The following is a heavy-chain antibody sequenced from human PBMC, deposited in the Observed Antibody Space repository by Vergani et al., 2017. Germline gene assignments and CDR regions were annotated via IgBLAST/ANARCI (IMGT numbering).Heavy chain of an antibody. Sequence: QVQLQESGPGLVKPSQTLSLTCTVSGGSISSGGYYWSWIRQHPGKGLEWIGYIYYSGSTSYNPSLKSRVTISVDTSKNQFSLKLSSVTAADTAVYYCARDLFSGPKYYGSGSIPLYGMDVWGQGTTVTVSS. CDR3: ARDLFSGPKYYGSGSIPLYGMDV. J-gene: IGHJ6*02. CDR2: IYYSGST. CDR1: GGSISSGGYY. D-gene: IGHD3-10*01. V-gene: IGHV4-31*03.